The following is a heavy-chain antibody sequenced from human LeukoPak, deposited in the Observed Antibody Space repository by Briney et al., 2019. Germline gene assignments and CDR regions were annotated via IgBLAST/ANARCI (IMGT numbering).Heavy chain of an antibody. J-gene: IGHJ4*02. Sequence: PGGSLRHSCAASGFTFSSYEMNWVRQAPGKGLEWVSYISRSTSTIYYADSVKGRFTISRDSAKNSVYLQMNSLRAEDTAVYYCARDSAGRSDYWGQGTLVTVSS. CDR3: ARDSAGRSDY. CDR2: ISRSTSTI. V-gene: IGHV3-48*03. D-gene: IGHD1-1*01. CDR1: GFTFSSYE.